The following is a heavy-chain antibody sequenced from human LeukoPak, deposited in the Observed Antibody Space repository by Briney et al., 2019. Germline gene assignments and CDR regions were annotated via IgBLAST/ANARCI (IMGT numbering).Heavy chain of an antibody. CDR1: GFTFSTYR. Sequence: GGSLRLFCAASGFTFSTYRMSWVRRAPGKGLEWVANIKQDGSEKHYVDSVKGRFTISRDNAKNSLYLQMSSLRAEDTAVYYCARVLDSAWGELGYWGQGTLVTVSS. CDR3: ARVLDSAWGELGY. CDR2: IKQDGSEK. D-gene: IGHD6-19*01. V-gene: IGHV3-7*01. J-gene: IGHJ4*02.